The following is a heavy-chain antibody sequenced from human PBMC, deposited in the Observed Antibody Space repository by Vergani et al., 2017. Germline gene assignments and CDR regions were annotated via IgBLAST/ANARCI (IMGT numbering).Heavy chain of an antibody. D-gene: IGHD6-13*01. CDR2: INPSGGST. V-gene: IGHV1-46*03. Sequence: QVQLVQSGAEVKKPGASVKVSCKASGYTFTSYYMHWVRQAPGQGLEWMGIINPSGGSTSYAQKFQGRVTMTRDTSTSTVYMELSSLRSEDTAVYYCARAVAGAILGHKAAAGTIYYYYGMDVWGQGTTVTVSS. CDR3: ARAVAGAILGHKAAAGTIYYYYGMDV. J-gene: IGHJ6*02. CDR1: GYTFTSYY.